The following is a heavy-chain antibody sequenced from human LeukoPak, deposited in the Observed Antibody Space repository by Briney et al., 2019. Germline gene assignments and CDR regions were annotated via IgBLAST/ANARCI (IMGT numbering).Heavy chain of an antibody. CDR1: GFTFSSYG. CDR3: AKDLLRDRWFGES. V-gene: IGHV3-30*02. D-gene: IGHD3-10*01. Sequence: GGSLRLSCAASGFTFSSYGMHWVRQTPGKGLEWVAFIRFDGVDKYYADSVKGRFRISRDDSKNTLYLQMNSLSGEDTAIYYCAKDLLRDRWFGESWGQGTLVTVSS. CDR2: IRFDGVDK. J-gene: IGHJ5*02.